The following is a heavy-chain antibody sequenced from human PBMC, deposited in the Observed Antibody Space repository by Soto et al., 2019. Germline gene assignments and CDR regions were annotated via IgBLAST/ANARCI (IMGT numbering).Heavy chain of an antibody. Sequence: EVKLLESGGRLVQPGGSLRLSCAASGFSFNIFAMNWVRQAPGKGLEWVSGISGGGGSTYYADSVKGRFTISRDNSNNTRYLQMNSLSAEDTAVYYCAKDPTSYDSSAQFDSWGQGTLVTVSS. CDR1: GFSFNIFA. V-gene: IGHV3-23*01. CDR2: ISGGGGST. D-gene: IGHD3-22*01. J-gene: IGHJ4*02. CDR3: AKDPTSYDSSAQFDS.